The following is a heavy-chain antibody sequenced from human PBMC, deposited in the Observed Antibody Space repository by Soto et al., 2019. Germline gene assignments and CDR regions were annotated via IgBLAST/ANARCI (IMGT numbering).Heavy chain of an antibody. V-gene: IGHV3-30-3*01. Sequence: QPGGSLRLSCAASGFTFSSYAMHWVRQAPGKGLEWVAVISYDGSNKYYADSVKGRFTISRDNSKNTLYLQMNSLRAEDTAVYYCARDKVRYYYYYGMDVWGQGTTVTVSS. J-gene: IGHJ6*02. CDR1: GFTFSSYA. CDR3: ARDKVRYYYYYGMDV. CDR2: ISYDGSNK.